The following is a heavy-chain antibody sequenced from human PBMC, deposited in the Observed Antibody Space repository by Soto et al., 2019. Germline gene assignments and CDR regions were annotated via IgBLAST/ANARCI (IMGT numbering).Heavy chain of an antibody. V-gene: IGHV3-30*04. J-gene: IGHJ3*02. CDR2: ISSDGNNK. Sequence: QVQLVESGGGVVQPGRSLRLSCVASGFTFSSYAMHWVRQAPGKGLEWVTVISSDGNNKYYADSVKGRFTISRDNSKNTLSLQMNSLKTEDTAVYFCAKVYSSGWSYAFDIWGQGTMVTVSS. CDR1: GFTFSSYA. CDR3: AKVYSSGWSYAFDI. D-gene: IGHD6-19*01.